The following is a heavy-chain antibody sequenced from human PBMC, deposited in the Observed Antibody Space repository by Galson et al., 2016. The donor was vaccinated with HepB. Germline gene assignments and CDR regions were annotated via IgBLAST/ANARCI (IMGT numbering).Heavy chain of an antibody. D-gene: IGHD3-9*01. CDR2: INPSSGGT. V-gene: IGHV1-46*01. CDR1: GYIFT. CDR3: ARDVPDYDVLAGPTSGWYFDL. Sequence: SVKVSCKASGYIFTMHWVRQAPGQGLEWMGIINPSSGGTNYAQRFQGRVTMTPDTSQNLVYMELNSLRPEDTAVYSCARDVPDYDVLAGPTSGWYFDLWGRGTLVIVSS. J-gene: IGHJ2*01.